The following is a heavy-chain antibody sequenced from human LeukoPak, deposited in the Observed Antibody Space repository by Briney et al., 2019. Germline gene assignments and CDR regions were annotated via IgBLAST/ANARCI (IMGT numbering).Heavy chain of an antibody. CDR2: IIPFFGTA. CDR3: ARDRRGYFDY. J-gene: IGHJ4*02. Sequence: SVKVSCKPCGCTFISYAISGVRQAPGQGREWMGGIIPFFGTANYAQKFQVRVTITEDESTSKAYMELSSLRSDDTAVCYCARDRRGYFDYWGQGTLVTVSS. CDR1: GCTFISYA. V-gene: IGHV1-69*01.